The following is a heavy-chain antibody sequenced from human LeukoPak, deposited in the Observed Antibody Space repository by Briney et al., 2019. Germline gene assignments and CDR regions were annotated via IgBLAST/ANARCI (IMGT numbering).Heavy chain of an antibody. CDR3: ASEVADYSNEPYKWFAP. D-gene: IGHD4-11*01. V-gene: IGHV4-34*01. CDR1: GGSFSGYY. CDR2: MNPSGST. Sequence: SETLSLTCAVYGGSFSGYYWTWIRQTPEKGLEWIGEMNPSGSTNYNPSLKSRVTISVDTSKNQFSLELSSVTAADTAVYYCASEVADYSNEPYKWFAPWGQGTLVTVSS. J-gene: IGHJ5*02.